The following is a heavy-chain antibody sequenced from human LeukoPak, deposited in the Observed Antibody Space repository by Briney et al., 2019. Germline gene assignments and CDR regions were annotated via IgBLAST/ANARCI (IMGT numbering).Heavy chain of an antibody. CDR1: GFTFSSYS. Sequence: GGSLRLSCAASGFTFSSYSMNWVRQAPGKGLEWVSSISSSSSYIYYADSVKGRFTISRDNAKNSLYLQMNSLRAEDTAVYYCAREGCGSTSCYAHRYPPFSDYWGQGTLVTVSS. J-gene: IGHJ4*02. CDR3: AREGCGSTSCYAHRYPPFSDY. CDR2: ISSSSSYI. D-gene: IGHD2-2*01. V-gene: IGHV3-21*01.